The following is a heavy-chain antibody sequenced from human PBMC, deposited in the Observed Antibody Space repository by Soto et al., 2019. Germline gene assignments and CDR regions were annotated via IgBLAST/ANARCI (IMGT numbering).Heavy chain of an antibody. CDR3: ARLEGYFDWLSTLGPYYMDV. CDR2: IYYSGST. Sequence: QLQLQESGPGLVKPSETLSLTCTVSGGSISSSSYYWGWIRQPPGKGLEWIGSIYYSGSTYYNPSLKSRVTISVDTSKNQFSLKLSSVTAADTAVYYCARLEGYFDWLSTLGPYYMDVWGKGTTVTVSS. CDR1: GGSISSSSYY. V-gene: IGHV4-39*01. D-gene: IGHD3-9*01. J-gene: IGHJ6*03.